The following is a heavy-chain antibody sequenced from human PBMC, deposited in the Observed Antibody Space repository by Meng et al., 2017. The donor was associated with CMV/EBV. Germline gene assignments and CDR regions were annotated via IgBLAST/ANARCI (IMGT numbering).Heavy chain of an antibody. J-gene: IGHJ4*01. CDR3: ARGVPLGIIYSFDY. V-gene: IGHV1-18*01. Sequence: QVLMVSFGVEEKKPGASVRFSCKAPGYTFTGYGMGWRRQDPGKGLEWMGWISVYNGHTNFAQNLQGRVTMTTDTSTSTAYVELRSLRSDDTAIYYCARGVPLGIIYSFDYWGQGTLVTVSS. CDR2: ISVYNGHT. CDR1: GYTFTGYG. D-gene: IGHD2-21*01.